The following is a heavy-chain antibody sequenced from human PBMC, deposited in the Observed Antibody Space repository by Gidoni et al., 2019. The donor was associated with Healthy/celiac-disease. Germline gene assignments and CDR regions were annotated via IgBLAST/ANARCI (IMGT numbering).Heavy chain of an antibody. V-gene: IGHV4-39*01. CDR1: SRSISSNCYY. J-gene: IGHJ5*02. Sequence: QLQLHESRSALVTPSETLSLTCTVSSRSISSNCYYWGWIRQPPGKGLEWIGSIYYSGSTYYNPSLKSRVTISVDTSKNQFSLKLSSVTAAETAVYYCARHLTTYCSGGSCYRPNWFDPWGQGTLVTVSS. CDR3: ARHLTTYCSGGSCYRPNWFDP. CDR2: IYYSGST. D-gene: IGHD2-15*01.